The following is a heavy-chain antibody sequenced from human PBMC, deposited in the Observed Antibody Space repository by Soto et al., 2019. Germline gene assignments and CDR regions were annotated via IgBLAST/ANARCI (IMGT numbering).Heavy chain of an antibody. V-gene: IGHV3-23*01. CDR1: GVNFKTYA. Sequence: EVQLLESGGGLVQPGGSRRLSCAASGVNFKTYAMSWVRHAPGRGLEWVSAISSSGSRTYYADSVKGRFTISRDNSKNALFLEMNSLRAEDTALYYCAKERREVVSGTGDSWGRGTLVTVSS. D-gene: IGHD6-19*01. J-gene: IGHJ4*02. CDR2: ISSSGSRT. CDR3: AKERREVVSGTGDS.